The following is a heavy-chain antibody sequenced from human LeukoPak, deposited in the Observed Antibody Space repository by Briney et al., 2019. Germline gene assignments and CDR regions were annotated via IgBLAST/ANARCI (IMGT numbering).Heavy chain of an antibody. D-gene: IGHD5-12*01. CDR2: IYTSGSS. V-gene: IGHV4-4*07. Sequence: MASETLSLTCTVSGGSISSYYWSWIRQPAGKGLEWIGRIYTSGSSKYNPSLKSRVTRSVDTSKNQFSLKLSSVTAADTAVYYCARDGNSGYTFDYWGQGTLVTVSS. CDR3: ARDGNSGYTFDY. J-gene: IGHJ4*02. CDR1: GGSISSYY.